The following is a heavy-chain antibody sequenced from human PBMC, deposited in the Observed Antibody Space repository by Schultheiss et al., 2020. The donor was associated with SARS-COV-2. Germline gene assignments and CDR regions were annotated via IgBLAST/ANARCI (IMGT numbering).Heavy chain of an antibody. J-gene: IGHJ4*02. V-gene: IGHV3-33*08. Sequence: GGSLRLSCAASGFTFSSYGMHWVRQAPGKGLEWVAVIWYDGSNKYYADSVKGRFTISRDNSKNTLYLQMNSLRAEDTAVYYCARDLDGDPPYDYWGQGTLVTVSS. D-gene: IGHD4-17*01. CDR2: IWYDGSNK. CDR1: GFTFSSYG. CDR3: ARDLDGDPPYDY.